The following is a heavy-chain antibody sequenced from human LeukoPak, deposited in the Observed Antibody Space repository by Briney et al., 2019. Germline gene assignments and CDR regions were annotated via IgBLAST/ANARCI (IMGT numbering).Heavy chain of an antibody. J-gene: IGHJ4*02. CDR2: IYHSGST. CDR3: ARVGFYYYGSGRNAGYFDY. D-gene: IGHD3-10*01. Sequence: SETLSLTCAVSGYSISSGYYWGWIRQPPGKGLEWIGSIYHSGSTYYNPSLKSRVTISVDTSKNQFSLKLSSVTAADTAVYYCARVGFYYYGSGRNAGYFDYWGQGTLVTVSS. V-gene: IGHV4-38-2*01. CDR1: GYSISSGYY.